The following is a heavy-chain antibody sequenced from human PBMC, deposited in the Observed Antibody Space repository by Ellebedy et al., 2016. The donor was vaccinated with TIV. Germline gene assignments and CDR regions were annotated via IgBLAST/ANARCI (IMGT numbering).Heavy chain of an antibody. Sequence: ASVKVSCKASGYTFTSYGFSWVRQAPGQGLEWMGRIIPIIGMTNYAEKFQGRVTMTEDTSTDTAYMELSSLRSEDTAVYYCARDFRFSPLFERSNSGMDVWGQGTTVTVSS. J-gene: IGHJ6*02. D-gene: IGHD2-21*01. CDR1: GYTFTSYG. CDR3: ARDFRFSPLFERSNSGMDV. CDR2: IIPIIGMT. V-gene: IGHV1-18*01.